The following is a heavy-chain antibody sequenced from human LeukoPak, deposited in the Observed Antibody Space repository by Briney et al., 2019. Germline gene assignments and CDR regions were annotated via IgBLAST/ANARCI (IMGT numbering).Heavy chain of an antibody. Sequence: SVKVSCKASGGTFSSYAISWVRQAPGQGLEWMGGIIPILGTANYAQKFQGRVTITTDESTSTAYMELSSLRSEDTAVYYCARAPDYYDSSRDVDYWGQGTLVTVSS. J-gene: IGHJ4*02. CDR1: GGTFSSYA. D-gene: IGHD3-22*01. V-gene: IGHV1-69*05. CDR3: ARAPDYYDSSRDVDY. CDR2: IIPILGTA.